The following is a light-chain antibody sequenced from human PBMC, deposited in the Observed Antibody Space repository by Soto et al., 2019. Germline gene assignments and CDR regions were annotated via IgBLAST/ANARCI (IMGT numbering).Light chain of an antibody. V-gene: IGKV4-1*01. J-gene: IGKJ1*01. CDR1: QSVLYSSNNKNY. CDR3: QQYYSIPPT. CDR2: WAS. Sequence: VMTQSPDSLAVSLGEGATIDCKSSQSVLYSSNNKNYLAWYQQKPGQPPKLLIYWASTRESGVPDRFSGSGSGTDFTLTISGLQAEDVAVYYRQQYYSIPPTFGQGTKVDIK.